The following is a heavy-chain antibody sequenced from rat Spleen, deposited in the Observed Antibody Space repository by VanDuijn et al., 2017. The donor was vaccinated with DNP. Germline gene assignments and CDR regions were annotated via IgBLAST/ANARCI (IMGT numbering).Heavy chain of an antibody. V-gene: IGHV3-1*01. D-gene: IGHD1-1*01. CDR1: GYSITSDY. CDR3: ARYFYTFDY. Sequence: EVQLQESGPGLVKPSQSLSLTCSVTGYSITSDYWGWIREFPGNKMEWMGYISYSGSTSYNPSLKSRISITRDTSKNQFFLQLNSLTTEDTATYYCARYFYTFDYWGQGVMVTVSS. J-gene: IGHJ2*01. CDR2: ISYSGST.